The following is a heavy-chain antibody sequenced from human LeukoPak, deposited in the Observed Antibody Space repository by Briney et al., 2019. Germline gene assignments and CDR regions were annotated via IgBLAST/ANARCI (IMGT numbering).Heavy chain of an antibody. J-gene: IGHJ4*02. Sequence: GGSLRLSCAASGFTFDDYGMSWVRQAPGKGLEWVSGINWNGGSTGYADSVKGRFTISRDNAKNSLYLQMNSLRAEDTAVYYCAKVGTRSLPDYWGQGTLVTVSS. CDR1: GFTFDDYG. V-gene: IGHV3-20*04. D-gene: IGHD2-8*01. CDR2: INWNGGST. CDR3: AKVGTRSLPDY.